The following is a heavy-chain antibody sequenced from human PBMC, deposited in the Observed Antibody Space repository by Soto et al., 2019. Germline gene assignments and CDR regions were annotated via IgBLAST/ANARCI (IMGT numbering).Heavy chain of an antibody. J-gene: IGHJ4*02. Sequence: SETLSLTCTVAGGSISTYYWIWIRQPPGKGLEWIGFIHYSGSTNYNPSLKSRVTMSVDTSKNQFSLKLTSVNAADTAVYYCTRRGDAYKNGHWVQGTLVTVSS. V-gene: IGHV4-59*01. D-gene: IGHD1-1*01. CDR3: TRRGDAYKNGH. CDR1: GGSISTYY. CDR2: IHYSGST.